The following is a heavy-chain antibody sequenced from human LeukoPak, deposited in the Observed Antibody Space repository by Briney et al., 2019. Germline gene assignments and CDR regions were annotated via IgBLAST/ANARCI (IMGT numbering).Heavy chain of an antibody. CDR2: ISHDGII. Sequence: GGSLRLSCETAGFTFSSYVMHWVRRTPGKGLVWVSRISHDGIISYADSVKGRFTISRDNAKNSLYLQMNSLRAEDTAVYYCARSSDYGDDVGYWGQGTLVTVSS. V-gene: IGHV3-74*01. CDR1: GFTFSSYV. J-gene: IGHJ4*02. D-gene: IGHD4-17*01. CDR3: ARSSDYGDDVGY.